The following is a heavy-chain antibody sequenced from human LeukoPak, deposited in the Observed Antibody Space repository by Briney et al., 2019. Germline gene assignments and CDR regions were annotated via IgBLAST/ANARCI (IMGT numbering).Heavy chain of an antibody. J-gene: IGHJ3*02. Sequence: ASVKVSCKASGYTFTGSYMHWVRQAPGQGLEWMGWINPNSGGTNYAQKFQGRVTMTRDTSISTAYMELSRLRSDDTAVYYCARSGSGSDAFDIWGQGTMVTVSS. CDR1: GYTFTGSY. D-gene: IGHD3-22*01. CDR3: ARSGSGSDAFDI. V-gene: IGHV1-2*02. CDR2: INPNSGGT.